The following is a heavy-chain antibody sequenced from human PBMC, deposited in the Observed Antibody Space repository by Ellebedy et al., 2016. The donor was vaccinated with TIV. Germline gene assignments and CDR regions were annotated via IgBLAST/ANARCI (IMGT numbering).Heavy chain of an antibody. CDR3: ARDMDMVHNL. V-gene: IGHV4-30-4*01. J-gene: IGHJ2*01. CDR2: IYYSGST. Sequence: SETLSLXXTVSGGSISSGDYYWCWIRQPPGKGLEWIGYIYYSGSTYYNPSLKSRVTISVDTSKNQFSLKLSSVTAADTAVYYCARDMDMVHNLWGRGTLVTVSS. D-gene: IGHD4/OR15-4a*01. CDR1: GGSISSGDYY.